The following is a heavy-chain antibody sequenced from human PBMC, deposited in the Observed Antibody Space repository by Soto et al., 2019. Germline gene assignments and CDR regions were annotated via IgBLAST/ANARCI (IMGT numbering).Heavy chain of an antibody. V-gene: IGHV4-34*01. CDR2: INHSGST. CDR3: ARGKGYCSSTSCYYFDY. CDR1: GGSFSGYY. J-gene: IGHJ4*02. Sequence: SETLSLTCAVYGGSFSGYYWSWIRQPPGKGLEWIGEINHSGSTNYNPSLKSRVTISVDTSKNQFSLKLSSVTAADTAVYYCARGKGYCSSTSCYYFDYWGQGTLVTVSS. D-gene: IGHD2-2*01.